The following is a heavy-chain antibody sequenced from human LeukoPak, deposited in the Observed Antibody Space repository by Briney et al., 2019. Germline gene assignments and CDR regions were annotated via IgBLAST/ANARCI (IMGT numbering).Heavy chain of an antibody. D-gene: IGHD3-3*01. CDR2: INPNSGAA. Sequence: ASVKVSCKASGYTFTAYYIHWVRQAPGQGLECQGWINPNSGAATYAQKFQGRVTMTRDTSIRTHYMEVSRLRSDDTAVYYCAREGTVVGVAPFDYWGQGTLVTVSS. CDR3: AREGTVVGVAPFDY. J-gene: IGHJ4*02. CDR1: GYTFTAYY. V-gene: IGHV1-2*02.